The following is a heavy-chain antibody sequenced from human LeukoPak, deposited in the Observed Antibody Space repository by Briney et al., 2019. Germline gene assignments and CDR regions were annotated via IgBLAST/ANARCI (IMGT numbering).Heavy chain of an antibody. CDR2: IYTSGSA. CDR1: GGSISSYY. D-gene: IGHD3-10*01. Sequence: SETLSLTCTVSGGSISSYYWSWIRQPAGKGLEWIGRIYTSGSANYNPSLKSRVTMSVDTSKNQFSLKLSSVTAADTAVYYCALEDYYGSGSPYWGQGTLVTVSS. V-gene: IGHV4-4*07. J-gene: IGHJ4*02. CDR3: ALEDYYGSGSPY.